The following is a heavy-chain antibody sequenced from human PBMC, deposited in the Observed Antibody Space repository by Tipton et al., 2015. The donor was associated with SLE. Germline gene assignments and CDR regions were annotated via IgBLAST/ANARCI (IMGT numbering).Heavy chain of an antibody. CDR1: GGSISRYY. V-gene: IGHV4-59*12. CDR3: ASIGPIYYYYYYMDV. J-gene: IGHJ6*03. Sequence: TLSLTCTVSGGSISRYYWSWIRQPPGKGLEWIGYIYYSGSTNYNPSLKSRVTISVDTSKNQFSLKLSSVTAADTAVYYCASIGPIYYYYYYMDVWGKGTTVTVSS. CDR2: IYYSGST.